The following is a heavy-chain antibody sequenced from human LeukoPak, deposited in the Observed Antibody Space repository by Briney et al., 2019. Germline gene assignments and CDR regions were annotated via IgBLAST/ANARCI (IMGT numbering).Heavy chain of an antibody. Sequence: ASVKVSCKASGYTFTNYYIHWVRQAPGQGLEWMGIINPGGRSTSYAQKFQGRVTLTRDMSTSTDYLELSSLRSEDTAVYYCARDNSVRDEAWWLNPWGQGTLVTVSS. CDR2: INPGGRST. D-gene: IGHD5-24*01. CDR1: GYTFTNYY. CDR3: ARDNSVRDEAWWLNP. J-gene: IGHJ5*02. V-gene: IGHV1-46*01.